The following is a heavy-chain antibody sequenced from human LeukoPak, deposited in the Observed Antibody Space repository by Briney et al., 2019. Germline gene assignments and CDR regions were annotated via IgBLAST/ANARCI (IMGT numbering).Heavy chain of an antibody. CDR1: AFTFSSYA. CDR2: ISGSGGST. Sequence: QTGGSLRLSCAASAFTFSSYAMSWVRQAPGKGREWVAAISGSGGSTYYADSVKGRLTIPRDNSKNTLYLQMNSLRAEDTAVYYCAKVSSWYSFDYWGQGTLVTVSS. V-gene: IGHV3-23*01. CDR3: AKVSSWYSFDY. J-gene: IGHJ4*02. D-gene: IGHD6-13*01.